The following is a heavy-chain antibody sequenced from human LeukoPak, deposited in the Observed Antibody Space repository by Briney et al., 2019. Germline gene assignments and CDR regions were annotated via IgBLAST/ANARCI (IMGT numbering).Heavy chain of an antibody. CDR1: GSTSGVSH. CDR2: INPNNGVT. D-gene: IGHD5-12*01. Sequence: GASVKVSCKASGSTSGVSHFHWGRQAPGQGLEWMGWINPNNGVTNYAQKFQCRVTMTSDTSISTAYMELRSLRSDDTAVYYCARIYSGYDLWGQGTLVTVSS. V-gene: IGHV1-2*02. J-gene: IGHJ5*02. CDR3: ARIYSGYDL.